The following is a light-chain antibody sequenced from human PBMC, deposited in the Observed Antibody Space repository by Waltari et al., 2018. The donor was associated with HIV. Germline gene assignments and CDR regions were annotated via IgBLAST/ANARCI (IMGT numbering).Light chain of an antibody. Sequence: QSVLTQPPSVSGAPGQRVTISCTGSSSNLGAGYDVHWYPQLPGTAPQLLIYANIKRPSGVPDRFSGSKSGSSASLAITGLQAEDEAHYYCQSFDSSLTTSGVIFGGGTKLTVL. CDR1: SSNLGAGYD. J-gene: IGLJ2*01. V-gene: IGLV1-40*01. CDR3: QSFDSSLTTSGVI. CDR2: ANI.